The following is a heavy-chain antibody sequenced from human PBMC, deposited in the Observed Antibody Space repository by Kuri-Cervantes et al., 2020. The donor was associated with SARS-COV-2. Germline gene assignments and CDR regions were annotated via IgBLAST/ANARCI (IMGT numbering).Heavy chain of an antibody. CDR3: AKDPTATTEYYYAMDV. J-gene: IGHJ6*02. Sequence: GGSLRLSCAASGLTFSSYAMSWVRQAPGKGLEWVSVISSSGTGAYYADSVKGRFTISGDNSKNTLYLQMNSLRAEDTAVYFCAKDPTATTEYYYAMDVWGQGTTVAVSS. V-gene: IGHV3-23*01. CDR1: GLTFSSYA. D-gene: IGHD1-7*01. CDR2: ISSSGTGA.